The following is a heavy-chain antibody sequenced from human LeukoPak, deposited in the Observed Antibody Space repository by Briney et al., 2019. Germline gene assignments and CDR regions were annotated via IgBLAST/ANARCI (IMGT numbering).Heavy chain of an antibody. D-gene: IGHD3-22*01. CDR1: GFTFSDYY. J-gene: IGHJ3*02. CDR3: ARDRYDISNYYYEGDAFDI. CDR2: ISSSGSTI. Sequence: PGGSLRLSCAASGFTFSDYYMSWIRQAPGKGLEWVSYISSSGSTIYYADSVKGRFTISRDNAKNTLYLQMNSLGAEDTAVYYCARDRYDISNYYYEGDAFDIWGQGTMVTVSS. V-gene: IGHV3-11*04.